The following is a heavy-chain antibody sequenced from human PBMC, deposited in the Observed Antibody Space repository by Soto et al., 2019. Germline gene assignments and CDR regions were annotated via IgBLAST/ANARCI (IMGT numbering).Heavy chain of an antibody. CDR3: AKYSTSGPSRFFDL. J-gene: IGHJ4*02. CDR2: IGAGSDGI. D-gene: IGHD5-12*01. V-gene: IGHV3-23*01. CDR1: GFTFSIYA. Sequence: PGGSLRLSCAASGFTFSIYAVAWIRQTPGKGPEWVSVIGAGSDGIQYVDSVKGRFSISRDNSKNTLYLHMNSLRAEDTAIYYCAKYSTSGPSRFFDLWGQGTLVTVSS.